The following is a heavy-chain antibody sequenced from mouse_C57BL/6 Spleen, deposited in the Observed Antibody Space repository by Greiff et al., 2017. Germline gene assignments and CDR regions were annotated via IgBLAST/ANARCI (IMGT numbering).Heavy chain of an antibody. D-gene: IGHD4-1*02. Sequence: QVQLQQPGAELVKPGASVKLSCKASGYTFTSYWMHWVKQRPGQGLEWIGMIHPNSGSTNYNEKFKSKATLTVDKSSSTAYMQLSSLTSEDSAVYYCARKATGTYYFDYWGQGTTLTVSA. J-gene: IGHJ2*01. V-gene: IGHV1-64*01. CDR3: ARKATGTYYFDY. CDR1: GYTFTSYW. CDR2: IHPNSGST.